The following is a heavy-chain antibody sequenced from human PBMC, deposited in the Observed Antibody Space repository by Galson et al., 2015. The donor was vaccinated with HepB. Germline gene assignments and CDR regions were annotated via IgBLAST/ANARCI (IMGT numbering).Heavy chain of an antibody. CDR2: INSDGSST. CDR3: AREGGQGLPDAFDI. J-gene: IGHJ3*02. D-gene: IGHD3-16*01. V-gene: IGHV3-74*01. CDR1: GFTFSSYW. Sequence: SLRLSCAASGFTFSSYWMHWVCQAPGKGLVWVSRINSDGSSTSYADSVKGRFTISRDNAKNTLYLQMNSLRAEDTAVYYCAREGGQGLPDAFDIWGQGTMVTVSS.